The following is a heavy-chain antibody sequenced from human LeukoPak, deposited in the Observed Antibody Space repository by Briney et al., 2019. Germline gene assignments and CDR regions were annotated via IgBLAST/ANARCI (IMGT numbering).Heavy chain of an antibody. CDR1: GLSFSTSA. V-gene: IGHV3-30-3*01. J-gene: IGHJ4*02. CDR3: ARALGGFGEHYFDY. Sequence: GGSLRLSCAASGLSFSTSAMLWVRQAPGKGLEWVVVISYDGGSKYYADSVKGRFTISRDNSKNTLYLQMNSLRAKDSAVYYCARALGGFGEHYFDYWGQGTLVTVSS. CDR2: ISYDGGSK. D-gene: IGHD3-10*01.